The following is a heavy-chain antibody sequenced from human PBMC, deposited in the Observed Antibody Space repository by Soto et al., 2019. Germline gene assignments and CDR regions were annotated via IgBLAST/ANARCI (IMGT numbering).Heavy chain of an antibody. V-gene: IGHV3-23*01. J-gene: IGHJ4*02. CDR1: GFTFSNYA. CDR3: AKGDVVVAAATLDY. Sequence: GGSLRLSCAASGFTFSNYAMTWVRQAPGKGLEWVSAISGSGGSTNYADSVKGRFTISRDNSKNTVYLQMNSLRAEDTAVYYCAKGDVVVAAATLDYWGQGTQVTVSS. CDR2: ISGSGGST. D-gene: IGHD2-15*01.